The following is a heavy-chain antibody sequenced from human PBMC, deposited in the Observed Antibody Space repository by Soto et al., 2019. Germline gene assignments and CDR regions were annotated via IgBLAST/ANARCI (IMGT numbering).Heavy chain of an antibody. D-gene: IGHD4-17*01. V-gene: IGHV4-34*01. CDR3: ARDHRDYELGGENWFDP. J-gene: IGHJ5*02. CDR2: INHSGST. Sequence: SETLSLTCAVYGGSFSGYYWSWIRQPPGKGLEWIGEINHSGSTNYNPSLKSRVTISVDTSKNQFSLKLSSVTAADTAVYYCARDHRDYELGGENWFDPWGQGTLVTVSS. CDR1: GGSFSGYY.